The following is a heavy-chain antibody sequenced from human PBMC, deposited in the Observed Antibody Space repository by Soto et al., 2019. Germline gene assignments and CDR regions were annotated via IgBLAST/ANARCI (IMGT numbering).Heavy chain of an antibody. CDR2: VNPSGGHT. Sequence: QVQLVQSGAEVKKPGASVKVSCKASGDTFTDYYIHWVRQAPGQGLEWLGIVNPSGGHTTYAQHFLGRLTMTRHTSSRKIYMELTSLTSEDTAVYYCARGGYVVVVTAALDFWGQGTLVTGSS. J-gene: IGHJ4*02. V-gene: IGHV1-46*01. CDR1: GDTFTDYY. D-gene: IGHD2-21*02. CDR3: ARGGYVVVVTAALDF.